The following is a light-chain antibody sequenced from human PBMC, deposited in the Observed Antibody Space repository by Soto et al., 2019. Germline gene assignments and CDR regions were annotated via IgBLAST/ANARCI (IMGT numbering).Light chain of an antibody. CDR1: SSKIGSNT. CDR2: SNN. J-gene: IGLJ1*01. V-gene: IGLV1-44*01. CDR3: AAWDDSLNGYG. Sequence: QSVLTQPPSASGTPGQRVTISCSGSSSKIGSNTVNWYQQLPGTAPKLLIYSNNQRPSGVPDRFSGSKSGTSASLAISGLQSEDEADYYCAAWDDSLNGYGFGTGTKVTVL.